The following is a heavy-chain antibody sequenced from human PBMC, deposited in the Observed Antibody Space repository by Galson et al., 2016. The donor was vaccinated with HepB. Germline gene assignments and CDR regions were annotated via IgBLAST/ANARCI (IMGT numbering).Heavy chain of an antibody. CDR3: HYLVLVAADSRYFDH. CDR1: GFTFSAYA. V-gene: IGHV3-30-3*01. Sequence: SLRLSFAASGFTFSAYAMHWVRQAPGKGLESVAVISYDGSPKYYADSEKGRFTISRDNSKHTLYLQIHSLRVEDTAVSYFHYLVLVAADSRYFDHCGQGTLVTVSS. CDR2: ISYDGSPK. D-gene: IGHD2-2*01. J-gene: IGHJ4*02.